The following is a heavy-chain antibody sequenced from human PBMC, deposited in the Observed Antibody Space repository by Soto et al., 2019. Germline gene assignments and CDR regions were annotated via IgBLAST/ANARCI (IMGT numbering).Heavy chain of an antibody. J-gene: IGHJ6*03. CDR2: ISSSGRTI. D-gene: IGHD2-2*01. CDR1: GFTFSDYY. CDR3: ARVRGVPAASRFYYYYYYMDV. V-gene: IGHV3-11*01. Sequence: QVQLVESGGGLVKPGGSLSLSCAASGFTFSDYYMSWIRQAPGKGLEWVSYISSSGRTIYYADSVKGRFNLSRDNAKNSLYLQMNSLRAEDTAVYYCARVRGVPAASRFYYYYYYMDVWGKGTTVTVSS.